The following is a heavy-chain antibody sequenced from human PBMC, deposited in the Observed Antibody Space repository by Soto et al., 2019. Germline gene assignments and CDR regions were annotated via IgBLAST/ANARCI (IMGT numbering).Heavy chain of an antibody. Sequence: QVQLVESGGGVVQPGRSLRLSCAASGFTFSSYGMHWVRQAPGKGLEWVAVIWYDGSNKYYADSVKGRFTISRDNXKXXLYLQMNSLRAEDTAVYYCARDYDSSGYPRYYFDYWGQGTLVTVSS. CDR2: IWYDGSNK. V-gene: IGHV3-33*01. CDR1: GFTFSSYG. J-gene: IGHJ4*02. D-gene: IGHD3-22*01. CDR3: ARDYDSSGYPRYYFDY.